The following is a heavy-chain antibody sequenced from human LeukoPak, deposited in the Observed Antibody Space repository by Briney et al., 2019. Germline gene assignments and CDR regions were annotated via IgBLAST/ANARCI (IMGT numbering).Heavy chain of an antibody. D-gene: IGHD1-1*01. CDR2: IFRDGST. CDR3: ATETWND. Sequence: GGSLRLSCAASGFTFSNAWMSWVRQAPGKGLEWVSAIFRDGSTSHSDSVKGRFTISRDNSRNTVYLQMNSLRAEDTAIYYCATETWNDWGQGTLVTVSS. J-gene: IGHJ4*02. CDR1: GFTFSNAW. V-gene: IGHV3-53*01.